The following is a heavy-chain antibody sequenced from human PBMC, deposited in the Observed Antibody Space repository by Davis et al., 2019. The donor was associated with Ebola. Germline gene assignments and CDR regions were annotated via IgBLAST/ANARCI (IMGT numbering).Heavy chain of an antibody. V-gene: IGHV3-21*01. Sequence: PGGSLRLSCAASGFTFSSYSMNWVRQAPGKGLEWVSSISSSSSYIYYADSVKGRFTISRDNSKNTLYLQMGSLRAEDMAVYYCARAGSAFWSGYVDYWGQGTLVTVSS. J-gene: IGHJ4*02. CDR1: GFTFSSYS. D-gene: IGHD3-3*01. CDR3: ARAGSAFWSGYVDY. CDR2: ISSSSSYI.